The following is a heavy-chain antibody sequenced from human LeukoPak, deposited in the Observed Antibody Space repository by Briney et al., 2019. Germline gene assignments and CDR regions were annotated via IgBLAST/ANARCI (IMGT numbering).Heavy chain of an antibody. CDR2: IYYSGST. CDR1: GGSISSYY. J-gene: IGHJ6*03. V-gene: IGHV4-59*01. Sequence: ASETLSLTCTVSGGSISSYYWSWIRQPPGKGLEWIGYIYYSGSTNYNPSLKSRVTISVDTSKNQFSLKLSSVTAADTAVYYCAREIVGATTSYYMDVWGKGTTVTISS. CDR3: AREIVGATTSYYMDV. D-gene: IGHD1-26*01.